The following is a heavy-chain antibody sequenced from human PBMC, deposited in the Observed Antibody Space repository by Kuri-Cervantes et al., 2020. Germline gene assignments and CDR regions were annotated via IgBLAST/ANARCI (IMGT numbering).Heavy chain of an antibody. D-gene: IGHD1-26*01. CDR2: ISSSGSTL. Sequence: GESLKISCAASGFTFSTYWMIWVRQAPGKGLEWVSHISSSGSTLYYADSVKGRFTISRDNAKNSLYLQMNSLRAEDTAVYYCARGGEWELLAAFDIWGQGTMVTVSS. V-gene: IGHV3-48*03. CDR1: GFTFSTYW. J-gene: IGHJ3*02. CDR3: ARGGEWELLAAFDI.